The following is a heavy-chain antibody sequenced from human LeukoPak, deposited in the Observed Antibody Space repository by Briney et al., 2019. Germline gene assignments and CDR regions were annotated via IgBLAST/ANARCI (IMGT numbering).Heavy chain of an antibody. V-gene: IGHV3-33*01. Sequence: GWSLRLSCAACGFTFSSYVMHWVRQAPGRGLEGVAVIWYDGSNKYYADSVKGRFTISRDNSKNTLYLQMNSLRAEETAVYYCARVYYDSSGYTFTAYYYYYYMDVWGKGTTVTVSS. D-gene: IGHD3-22*01. CDR2: IWYDGSNK. CDR3: ARVYYDSSGYTFTAYYYYYYMDV. CDR1: GFTFSSYV. J-gene: IGHJ6*03.